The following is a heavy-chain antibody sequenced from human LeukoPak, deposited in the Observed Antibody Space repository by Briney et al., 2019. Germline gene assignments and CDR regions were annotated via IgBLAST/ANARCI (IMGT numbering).Heavy chain of an antibody. CDR2: IKSDSSGGKP. CDR3: TKVGDYYGSGSYDY. J-gene: IGHJ4*02. Sequence: GGSLRLSCAASGFTFSDAWMSWVRQAPGKGLEWVGRIKSDSSGGKPDYAAPVRGRFTISRDDSINTLYLQMNSLKTEDTAVYYCTKVGDYYGSGSYDYWGQGILVAVSS. CDR1: GFTFSDAW. D-gene: IGHD3-10*01. V-gene: IGHV3-15*01.